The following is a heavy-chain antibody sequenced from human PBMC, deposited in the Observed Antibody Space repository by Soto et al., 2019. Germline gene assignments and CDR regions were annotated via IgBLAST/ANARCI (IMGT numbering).Heavy chain of an antibody. CDR3: ARAPDIVLIRAYYYYGMDV. V-gene: IGHV3-30-3*01. Sequence: LRLSCAASGFTFSSYAMHWVRQAPGKGLEWVAVISYDGSNKYYADSVKGRFTISRDNSKNTLYVQMNSLRPEDTAVYYCARAPDIVLIRAYYYYGMDVWGQGTTVTVSS. CDR1: GFTFSSYA. J-gene: IGHJ6*02. D-gene: IGHD2-8*01. CDR2: ISYDGSNK.